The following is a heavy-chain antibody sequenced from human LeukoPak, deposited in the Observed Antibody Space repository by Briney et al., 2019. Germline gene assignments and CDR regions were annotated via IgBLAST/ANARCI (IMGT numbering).Heavy chain of an antibody. CDR1: GYSISSGYY. J-gene: IGHJ4*02. D-gene: IGHD6-19*01. CDR2: IYHSGST. CDR3: ARVRGYTTVAGRGHSDY. Sequence: SETLSLTCAVSGYSISSGYYWGWIRQPPGKGLEWIGSIYHSGSTYYNPSLKSRVTISVDTSKNQFSLKLSSVTAADTAVYYCARVRGYTTVAGRGHSDYWGQGTLVTVSS. V-gene: IGHV4-38-2*01.